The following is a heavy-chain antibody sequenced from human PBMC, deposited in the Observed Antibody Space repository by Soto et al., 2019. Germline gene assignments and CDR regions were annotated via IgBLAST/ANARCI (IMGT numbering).Heavy chain of an antibody. D-gene: IGHD1-20*01. V-gene: IGHV4-59*12. Sequence: SETLSLTCTVSGGSISSYYWSWIRQPPGKGLEWIGYIYYSGSTNYNPSLKSRVTISVDTSKNQFTLNLRSVSAADTAVYYCVSKPYNWNTWMIYWGPGILVTVSS. CDR1: GGSISSYY. CDR3: VSKPYNWNTWMIY. CDR2: IYYSGST. J-gene: IGHJ4*02.